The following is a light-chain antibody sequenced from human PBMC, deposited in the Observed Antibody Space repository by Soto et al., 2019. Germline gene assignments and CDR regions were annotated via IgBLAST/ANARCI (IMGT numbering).Light chain of an antibody. V-gene: IGLV1-44*01. Sequence: QSVLTQPPSASGTPGQRVTISCSGGSSNIGTYTVKWFQQLPGTAPKLLIYSNNQRPSGVPDRFSGSKSGTAASLAITVLHSEVEADYYCASWDDSLPGHVFGTGTNLTVL. CDR3: ASWDDSLPGHV. CDR1: SSNIGTYT. CDR2: SNN. J-gene: IGLJ1*01.